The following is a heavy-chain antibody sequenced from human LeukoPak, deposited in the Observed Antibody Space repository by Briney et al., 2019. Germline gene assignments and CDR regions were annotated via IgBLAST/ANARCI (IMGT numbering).Heavy chain of an antibody. J-gene: IGHJ4*02. V-gene: IGHV1-2*02. Sequence: ASVKVSCKASGYTFTGYYMHWVRQAPGQGLEWMGWINPNSGGTNYAQKFQGRVTVTRDTSISTAYMELSRLRSDDTAVYYCARGDIVVVPAAHSRDYWGQGTLVTVSS. CDR3: ARGDIVVVPAAHSRDY. CDR2: INPNSGGT. D-gene: IGHD2-2*01. CDR1: GYTFTGYY.